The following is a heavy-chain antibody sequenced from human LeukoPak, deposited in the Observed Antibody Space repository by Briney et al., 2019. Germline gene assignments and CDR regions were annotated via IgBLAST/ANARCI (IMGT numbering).Heavy chain of an antibody. V-gene: IGHV3-48*03. CDR3: ASKRVSAFDI. CDR1: GFTFSSYE. Sequence: PGGSLRLSCAASGFTFSSYEVNWVRQAPGKGLEWVSYISSSGSTIYYADSVKGRFTISRDNAKNSLYLQMNSLRAEDTAAYYCASKRVSAFDIWGQGTMVTVSS. CDR2: ISSSGSTI. D-gene: IGHD3-22*01. J-gene: IGHJ3*02.